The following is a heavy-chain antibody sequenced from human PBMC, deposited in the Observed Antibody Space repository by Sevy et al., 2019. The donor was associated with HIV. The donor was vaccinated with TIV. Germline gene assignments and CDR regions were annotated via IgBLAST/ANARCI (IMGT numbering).Heavy chain of an antibody. CDR3: AKDRAAMVGDAFDI. D-gene: IGHD5-18*01. CDR1: GFRFSSYE. J-gene: IGHJ3*02. CDR2: ISNSGTNI. V-gene: IGHV3-48*03. Sequence: GGSLRLSCAASGFRFSSYEMNWVRQAPGKGLEWVASISNSGTNIYYSDSVRGRFTISRDTAKNTLYLQMNSLRAEDTAVYYCAKDRAAMVGDAFDIWGQGTMVTVSS.